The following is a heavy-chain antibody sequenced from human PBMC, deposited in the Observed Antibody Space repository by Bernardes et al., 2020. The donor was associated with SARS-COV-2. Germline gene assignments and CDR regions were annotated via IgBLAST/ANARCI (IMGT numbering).Heavy chain of an antibody. Sequence: SETLSLTCTVSSGSISSSNFYWSWVRQTAGKGLEWIGRIYILGSTDYNASLKSRVTISLDTSRDQFSLRLSPVTAADTGIYYCARDSSGSNVNGLDVWGQGTTVTVSS. J-gene: IGHJ6*02. CDR2: IYILGST. V-gene: IGHV4-61*02. CDR3: ARDSSGSNVNGLDV. D-gene: IGHD3-22*01. CDR1: SGSISSSNFY.